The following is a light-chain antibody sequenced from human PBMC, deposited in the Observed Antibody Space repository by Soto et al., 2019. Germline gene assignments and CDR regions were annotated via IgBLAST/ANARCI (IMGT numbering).Light chain of an antibody. V-gene: IGKV1-9*01. Sequence: DIQLTQSPSFLSAAVGDRVTITCRASQGINNYLGWYQQKPGKAPKLLIYAASTLQSEVPSRFSGSGSGTEFTLTISSLQPEDFATYYCQQLNSYPIPFGPGTKVDI. J-gene: IGKJ3*01. CDR1: QGINNY. CDR3: QQLNSYPIP. CDR2: AAS.